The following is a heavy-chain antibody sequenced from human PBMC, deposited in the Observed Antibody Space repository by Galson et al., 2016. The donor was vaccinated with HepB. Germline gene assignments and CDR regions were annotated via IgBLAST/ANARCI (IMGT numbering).Heavy chain of an antibody. CDR3: AVYEIFGSSIDY. D-gene: IGHD3-9*01. CDR2: IYFSGST. V-gene: IGHV4-59*01. J-gene: IGHJ4*02. CDR1: GGDDSTTNYY. Sequence: SETLSLTCTVSGGDDSTTNYYWNWIRQPPGKGLEWIGYIYFSGSTMYNSSLKSRVTISLDKFKKQFSLKLSSVTAADTAVYYCAVYEIFGSSIDYWDQGTLVTVSS.